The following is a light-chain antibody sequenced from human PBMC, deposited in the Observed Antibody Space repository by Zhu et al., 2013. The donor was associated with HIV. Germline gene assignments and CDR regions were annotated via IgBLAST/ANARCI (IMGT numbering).Light chain of an antibody. CDR1: QSIGRY. J-gene: IGKJ4*01. V-gene: IGKV3-11*01. CDR3: QQRSDWPLT. CDR2: DAS. Sequence: EIVLTQSPGTLSLSPGERATLSCRASQSIGRYLAWYQQKPGQAPRLLIHDASYRATGIPARFSGSGSGTDFTLTISSLEPEDFAVYFCQQRSDWPLTFGGGTKGGDQT.